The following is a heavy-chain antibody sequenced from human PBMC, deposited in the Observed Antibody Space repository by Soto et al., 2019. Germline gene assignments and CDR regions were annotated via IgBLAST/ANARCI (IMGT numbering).Heavy chain of an antibody. D-gene: IGHD3-10*01. J-gene: IGHJ4*02. Sequence: ASVKVSCKASGGTFSSYAISWVRQAPGQGLEWMGGIIPIFGTANYAQKFQGRVTIPADESTSTAYMELSSLRSEDTAVYYCARNSMVRGVISPFDYWGQGTLVTVSS. CDR2: IIPIFGTA. V-gene: IGHV1-69*13. CDR3: ARNSMVRGVISPFDY. CDR1: GGTFSSYA.